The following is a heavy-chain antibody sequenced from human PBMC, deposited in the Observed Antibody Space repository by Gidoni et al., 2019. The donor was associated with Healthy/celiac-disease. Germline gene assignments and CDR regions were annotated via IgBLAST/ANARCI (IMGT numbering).Heavy chain of an antibody. CDR3: ARDSRDRDDSSGYPDY. J-gene: IGHJ4*02. V-gene: IGHV1-69*04. D-gene: IGHD3-22*01. Sequence: QVQLVQSGAEVKKPGSSVKVSCKASGGTFSSYAISWVRQATGQGLEWMGRIIPILGIANYAQKFQGRVTITADKSTSTAYMELSSLRSEDTAVYYCARDSRDRDDSSGYPDYWGQGTLVTVSS. CDR1: GGTFSSYA. CDR2: IIPILGIA.